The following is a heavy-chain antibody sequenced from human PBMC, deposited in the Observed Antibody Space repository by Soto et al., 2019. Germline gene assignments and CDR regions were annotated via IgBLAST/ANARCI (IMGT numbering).Heavy chain of an antibody. V-gene: IGHV4-39*01. Sequence: SDTLSLTCTVSGGSISSSSYYWGWIRQPPGKGLEWIGSIYYSGSTYYNPSLKSRVTISVDTSKNQFSLKLSSVTAADTAVYYCARGYFAFGGVIVTYFDYWGQGTLVTVSS. CDR3: ARGYFAFGGVIVTYFDY. D-gene: IGHD3-16*02. CDR2: IYYSGST. CDR1: GGSISSSSYY. J-gene: IGHJ4*02.